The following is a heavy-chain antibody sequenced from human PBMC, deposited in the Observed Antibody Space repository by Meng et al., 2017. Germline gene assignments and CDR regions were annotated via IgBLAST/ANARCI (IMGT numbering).Heavy chain of an antibody. D-gene: IGHD3-22*01. CDR1: GFTFDDYA. V-gene: IGHV3-9*01. J-gene: IGHJ4*02. Sequence: GGSLRLSCAASGFTFDDYAMHWVRQAPGKGLEWVSGISWNSGSIGYADSVKGRFTISRDDSKSTVSLQMNSLRAEDTATYFCANDESSYDSSGPIEYWGQGTLVTVSS. CDR2: ISWNSGSI. CDR3: ANDESSYDSSGPIEY.